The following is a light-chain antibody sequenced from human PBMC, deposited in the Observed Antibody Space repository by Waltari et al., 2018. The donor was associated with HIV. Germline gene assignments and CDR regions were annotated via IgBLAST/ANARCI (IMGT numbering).Light chain of an antibody. J-gene: IGKJ5*01. CDR3: QQRSNWPIT. CDR2: DAA. Sequence: EIVLTQSPATLSLSPGERATLSCRASQSVSSYLAWYQQKVGPAPRLLIYDAASRATGIPARFSGSGSGTDVTLTISSLEPGDLGVYYCQQRSNWPITFGQGTRLEIK. CDR1: QSVSSY. V-gene: IGKV3-11*01.